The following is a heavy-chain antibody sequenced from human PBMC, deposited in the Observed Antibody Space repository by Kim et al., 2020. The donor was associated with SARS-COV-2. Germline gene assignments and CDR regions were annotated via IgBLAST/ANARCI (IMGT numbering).Heavy chain of an antibody. D-gene: IGHD3-3*01. V-gene: IGHV1-69*04. J-gene: IGHJ6*03. CDR2: IIPIFGIA. CDR3: ARVSGTIFGVVTTPYYYYYMDV. Sequence: SVKVSCKASGGTFSSYAISWVRQAPGQGLEWMGRIIPIFGIANYAQKFQGRVTITADKSTSTAYMELSSLRSEDTAVYYCARVSGTIFGVVTTPYYYYYMDVWGKGTTVTVSS. CDR1: GGTFSSYA.